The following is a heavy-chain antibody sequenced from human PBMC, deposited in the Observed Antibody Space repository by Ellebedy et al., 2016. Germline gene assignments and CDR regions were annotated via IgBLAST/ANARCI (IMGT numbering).Heavy chain of an antibody. CDR3: AKAGDGYNFFDY. CDR1: GFTFDDYT. J-gene: IGHJ4*02. D-gene: IGHD5-24*01. Sequence: GGSLRLSCAASGFTFDDYTMHWVRQAPGKGLEWVSLISWDGGSTYYADSVKGRFTISRDNSKNSLYLQMNSLRTEDTALYYCAKAGDGYNFFDYWGQGTLVTVSS. V-gene: IGHV3-43*01. CDR2: ISWDGGST.